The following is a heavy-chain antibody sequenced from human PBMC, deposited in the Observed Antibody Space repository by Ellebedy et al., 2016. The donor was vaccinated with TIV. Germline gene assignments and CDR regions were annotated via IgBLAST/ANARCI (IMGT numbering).Heavy chain of an antibody. CDR3: ARDLAGYNYDSSGHRQPDY. J-gene: IGHJ4*02. D-gene: IGHD3-22*01. CDR2: INTGNGNT. V-gene: IGHV1-3*04. Sequence: ASVKVSXXASGHLFTTYGIHWVRQAPGQRLEWMGWINTGNGNTKYSQKLQGRVTITRDTSATTAYMELSGLMSEDTAVYYCARDLAGYNYDSSGHRQPDYWGQGTLVTVSS. CDR1: GHLFTTYG.